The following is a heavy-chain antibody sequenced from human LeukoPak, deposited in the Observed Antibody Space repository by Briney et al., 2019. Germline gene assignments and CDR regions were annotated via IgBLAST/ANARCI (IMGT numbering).Heavy chain of an antibody. Sequence: ASVKVSCKASGYTFTSYAMNWVRQAPGQGLEWMGWINTNTGNPTYAQGFTGRFVFSLDTSVSTAYLQISSLKAEDTAVYYCVSGLEKWFGAPLFDYWGQGTLVTVSS. V-gene: IGHV7-4-1*02. J-gene: IGHJ4*02. CDR1: GYTFTSYA. CDR3: VSGLEKWFGAPLFDY. CDR2: INTNTGNP. D-gene: IGHD3-10*01.